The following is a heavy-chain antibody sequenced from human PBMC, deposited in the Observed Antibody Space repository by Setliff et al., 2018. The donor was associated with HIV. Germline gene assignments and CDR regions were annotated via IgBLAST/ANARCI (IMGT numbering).Heavy chain of an antibody. V-gene: IGHV1-46*04. CDR3: ARDKEASHDYDSPGYVGNWCDP. Sequence: ASVKVSCKASGYSFANYYMHWVRQAPGQGLEWMGIINPSDGGTNYAQKLQGRVTMARDTPTSTVYMELSNLRSDETAVYYCARDKEASHDYDSPGYVGNWCDPWGQGTLVSV. CDR1: GYSFANYY. CDR2: INPSDGGT. D-gene: IGHD3-22*01. J-gene: IGHJ5*02.